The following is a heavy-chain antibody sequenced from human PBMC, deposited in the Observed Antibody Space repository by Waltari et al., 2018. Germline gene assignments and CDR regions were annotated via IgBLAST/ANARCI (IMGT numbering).Heavy chain of an antibody. CDR2: VYYNGNV. V-gene: IGHV4-39*02. J-gene: IGHJ4*02. D-gene: IGHD3-10*01. Sequence: QLQLQESGPRLVKSSETLSLTCTVSGGSISTSTHYWPWIRQTPGKGPEWIGSVYYNGNVYYNPSLESRVTMSVDTSKNHFSLDLESVTTPDTSIYFCARSFGGSGSYKFDFWGQGILVTVSS. CDR1: GGSISTSTHY. CDR3: ARSFGGSGSYKFDF.